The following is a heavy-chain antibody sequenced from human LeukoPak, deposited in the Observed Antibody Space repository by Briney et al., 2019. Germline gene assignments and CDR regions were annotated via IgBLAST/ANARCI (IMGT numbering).Heavy chain of an antibody. Sequence: SETLSLTCTVSGYSISSGYYWGWIRPPPGKGLEWIGSIYHSGRTYYNPSLKSRVTISVDTSKNQFSLKLSSVTAADTAVYYCARGDKQLLFERRKGGFDPWGQGTLVTVSS. CDR3: ARGDKQLLFERRKGGFDP. CDR2: IYHSGRT. V-gene: IGHV4-38-2*02. J-gene: IGHJ5*02. D-gene: IGHD2-15*01. CDR1: GYSISSGYY.